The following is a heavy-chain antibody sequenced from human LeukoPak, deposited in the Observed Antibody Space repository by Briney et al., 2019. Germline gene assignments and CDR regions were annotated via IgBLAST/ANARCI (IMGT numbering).Heavy chain of an antibody. CDR3: ASRTPRYYYDSSGYAFDI. D-gene: IGHD3-22*01. Sequence: SETLSLTCAVYGGSFSGYYWSWIRQPPGKGLEWIGEINHSGSTNYNPSLKSRVTISVDTSKNQFSLKLSSVTAADTAVYYRASRTPRYYYDSSGYAFDIWGQGTMVTVSS. CDR1: GGSFSGYY. V-gene: IGHV4-34*01. CDR2: INHSGST. J-gene: IGHJ3*02.